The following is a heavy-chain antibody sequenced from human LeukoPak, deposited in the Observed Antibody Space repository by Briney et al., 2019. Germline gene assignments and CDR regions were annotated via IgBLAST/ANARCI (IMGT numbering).Heavy chain of an antibody. Sequence: SETLSLTCAVHGGSFSGYSWSWIRQPPGKGLEWIGEINHSGSTNYNPSLKSRVTISVDTSKNQFSLKLSSVTAADTAVYYCARDKKGKLYYYYYMDVWGKGTTVTVSS. CDR1: GGSFSGYS. V-gene: IGHV4-34*01. J-gene: IGHJ6*03. D-gene: IGHD3-10*01. CDR3: ARDKKGKLYYYYYMDV. CDR2: INHSGST.